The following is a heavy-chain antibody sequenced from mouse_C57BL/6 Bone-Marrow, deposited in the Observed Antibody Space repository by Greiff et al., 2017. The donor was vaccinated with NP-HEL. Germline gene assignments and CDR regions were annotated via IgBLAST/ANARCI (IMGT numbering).Heavy chain of an antibody. J-gene: IGHJ3*01. CDR3: ARSGDYEGFAY. CDR1: GYSFTGYY. Sequence: EVKLQQSGPELVKPGASVKISCKASGYSFTGYYMHWVKQSSEKSLEWIGEINPSTGGTSYNQKFKGKATLTVDKSSSTAYMQLKSLTSEDSAVYYCARSGDYEGFAYWGQGTLVTVSA. D-gene: IGHD2-4*01. CDR2: INPSTGGT. V-gene: IGHV1-43*01.